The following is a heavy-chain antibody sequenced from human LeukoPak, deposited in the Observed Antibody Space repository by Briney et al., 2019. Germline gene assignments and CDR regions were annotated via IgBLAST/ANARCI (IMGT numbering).Heavy chain of an antibody. J-gene: IGHJ4*02. CDR2: INQDGSEK. CDR1: GFTFRRYW. V-gene: IGHV3-7*01. Sequence: GGSLRLSCVASGFTFRRYWMSWVRQAPGKGLAWVANINQDGSEKYYVDSVKGRFTISRDSSKNSLYLQMSSVRAEDAAVYYCATDPRPDSGNFLGFDYWGQGTLVTVSS. CDR3: ATDPRPDSGNFLGFDY. D-gene: IGHD4-23*01.